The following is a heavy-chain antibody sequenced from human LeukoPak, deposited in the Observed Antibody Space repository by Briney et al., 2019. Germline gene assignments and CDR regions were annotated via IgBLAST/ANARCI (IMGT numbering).Heavy chain of an antibody. J-gene: IGHJ6*02. V-gene: IGHV4-34*01. CDR1: GGSFSGYY. D-gene: IGHD6-19*01. Sequence: SETLSLTCAVYGGSFSGYYWSWIRKPPGKGLEWIGEINHSGSTNYNPSLKSRVTISVDTSKNQFSLKLSSVTAAGTAVYYCARGPSFIAVAGTDYYYGMDVWGQGTTVTVSS. CDR3: ARGPSFIAVAGTDYYYGMDV. CDR2: INHSGST.